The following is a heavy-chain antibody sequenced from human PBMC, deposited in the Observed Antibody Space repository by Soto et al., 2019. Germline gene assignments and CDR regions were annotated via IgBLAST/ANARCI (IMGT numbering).Heavy chain of an antibody. CDR2: ISYHGINK. D-gene: IGHD4-17*01. CDR3: ANYAYYGDHRDWFAP. V-gene: IGHV3-30*18. J-gene: IGHJ5*02. CDR1: GFSFSSYG. Sequence: QVQLVESGGGVVQPGGSLRLSCAASGFSFSSYGMHWVRQAPGKGLEWVAVISYHGINKYYADSVKGRFTISRDNYKNTVYLQMNSLRIEDTAVYYCANYAYYGDHRDWFAPGGQGSLVTVSS.